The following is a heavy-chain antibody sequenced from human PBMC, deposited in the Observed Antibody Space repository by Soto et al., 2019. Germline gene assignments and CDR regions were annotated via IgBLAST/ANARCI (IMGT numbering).Heavy chain of an antibody. CDR3: ARNPQLYAAFDI. J-gene: IGHJ3*02. Sequence: QVQLQESGPGLVKPSETLSLTCTVSGGSISSYYWSWIRQPPGKGLEWIGYIYYSGSTNYNPSLTSRVTISVDTSKNQFSLKLSSVTAADTAVYYCARNPQLYAAFDIWGQGRMVTVSS. V-gene: IGHV4-59*01. CDR1: GGSISSYY. D-gene: IGHD2-8*01. CDR2: IYYSGST.